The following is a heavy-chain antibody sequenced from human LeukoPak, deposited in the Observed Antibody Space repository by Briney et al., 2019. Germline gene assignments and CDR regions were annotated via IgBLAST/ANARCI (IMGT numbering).Heavy chain of an antibody. CDR3: ARGSRELYYFDY. V-gene: IGHV4-59*01. CDR2: IYYSGST. Sequence: KPLEALSLTCTVSGGSISSYYWSWIRQPPGKGLEWIGYIYYSGSTKYNPSLKSRVTISVDASKTQFSLKLNSVTAADTAVYYCARGSRELYYFDYWGQGILVTVSS. J-gene: IGHJ4*02. D-gene: IGHD1-7*01. CDR1: GGSISSYY.